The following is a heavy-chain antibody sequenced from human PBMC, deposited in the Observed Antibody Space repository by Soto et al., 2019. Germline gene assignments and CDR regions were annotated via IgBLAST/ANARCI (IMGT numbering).Heavy chain of an antibody. CDR1: GYTFTRYG. CDR3: ATNGQLPYYDYGMDV. D-gene: IGHD1-7*01. V-gene: IGHV1-18*01. Sequence: QGQLVQSGAEVKKPGASVKVSCKASGYTFTRYGIIWVRQAPGQGLEWMGWISGYNGDTNYAQKLQGRVTMTIDTSTSTTYMEPRSLTSDDTAVYYCATNGQLPYYDYGMDVWGQGTTVTVSS. J-gene: IGHJ6*02. CDR2: ISGYNGDT.